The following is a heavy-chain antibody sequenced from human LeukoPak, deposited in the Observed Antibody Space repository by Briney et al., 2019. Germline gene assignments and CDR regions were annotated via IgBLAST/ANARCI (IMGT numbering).Heavy chain of an antibody. CDR3: ARDRSDILTGYNDAFDI. J-gene: IGHJ3*02. D-gene: IGHD3-9*01. CDR2: IKQDGSEK. Sequence: GGSLRLSCADSGFTFSSYWMSWVRQAPGKGLEWLANIKQDGSEKYYVDSVKGRFTISRDNAKNSLYLQMNGLRAEDTAVYYCARDRSDILTGYNDAFDIWGQGTMVTVSS. V-gene: IGHV3-7*01. CDR1: GFTFSSYW.